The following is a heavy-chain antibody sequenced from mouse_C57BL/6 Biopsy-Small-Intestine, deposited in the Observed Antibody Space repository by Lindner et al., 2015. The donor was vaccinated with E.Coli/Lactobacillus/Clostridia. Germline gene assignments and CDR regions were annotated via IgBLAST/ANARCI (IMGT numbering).Heavy chain of an antibody. Sequence: VQLQESGPELVKPGASVKISCKASGYSFTDYNINWVKQNNGKSLEWIGVITPNFGTTIYNQKFKGKATLTVDQSSSTAYMQLNSLTSEDSAVYYCARHDNYFDYWGQGTTLTVSS. CDR1: GYSFTDYN. J-gene: IGHJ2*01. CDR3: ARHDNYFDY. V-gene: IGHV1-39*01. CDR2: ITPNFGTT.